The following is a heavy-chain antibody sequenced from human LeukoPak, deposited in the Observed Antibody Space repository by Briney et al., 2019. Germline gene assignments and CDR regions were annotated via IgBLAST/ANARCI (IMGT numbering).Heavy chain of an antibody. J-gene: IGHJ3*02. V-gene: IGHV1-2*02. CDR2: INPNSGGT. D-gene: IGHD3-9*01. CDR3: AGYDILTGEGQNAFDI. CDR1: GYTFTGYY. Sequence: ASVKVSCKASGYTFTGYYMHRVRQAPGQGLEWMGWINPNSGGTNYAQKFQGRVTMTRDTSISTAYMELSRLRSDDTAVYYCAGYDILTGEGQNAFDIWGQGTMVTVSS.